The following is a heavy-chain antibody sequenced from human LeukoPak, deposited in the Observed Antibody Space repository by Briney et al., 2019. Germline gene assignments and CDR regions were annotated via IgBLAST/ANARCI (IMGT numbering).Heavy chain of an antibody. CDR1: GGSFSGYC. CDR3: ARGLVGSGSTLFDY. Sequence: SETLSLTCAVYGGSFSGYCWSWIRQPPGKGLEWIGEINHSGSTNYNPSLKSRVTISVDTSKNQFSLKLSSVTAADTAVYYCARGLVGSGSTLFDYWGQGTLVTVSS. D-gene: IGHD3-10*01. CDR2: INHSGST. V-gene: IGHV4-34*01. J-gene: IGHJ4*02.